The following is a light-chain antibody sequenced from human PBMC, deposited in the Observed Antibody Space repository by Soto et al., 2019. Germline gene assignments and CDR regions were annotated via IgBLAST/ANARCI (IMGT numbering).Light chain of an antibody. CDR1: QTILYGSNNKNH. Sequence: DIVLTQSPASLAVSLGERTTINCKSSQTILYGSNNKNHLAWYQHRPGQPPKLLISWASSRESGVPDRFSGSGSGTDFTLTINSLQAEDVAVYYCQQFYSSPTFGQGTKVEIK. CDR3: QQFYSSPT. V-gene: IGKV4-1*01. J-gene: IGKJ1*01. CDR2: WAS.